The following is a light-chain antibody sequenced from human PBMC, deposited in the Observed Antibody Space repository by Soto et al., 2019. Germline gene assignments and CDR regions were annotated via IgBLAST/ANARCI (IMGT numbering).Light chain of an antibody. CDR2: DVS. J-gene: IGLJ2*01. V-gene: IGLV2-14*01. CDR1: SSDGGGYNY. Sequence: QSALTQPASVSGSPGQSITISCTGTSSDGGGYNYVSWYQQHPGKAPKLMIYDVSNRPSGVSNRFSGSTSGNTASLTISGLQAEEEADYYCSSDASSYTLVFGGGTKLTVL. CDR3: SSDASSYTLV.